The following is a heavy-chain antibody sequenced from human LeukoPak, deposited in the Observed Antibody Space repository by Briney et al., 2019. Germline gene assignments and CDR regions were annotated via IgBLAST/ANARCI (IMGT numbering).Heavy chain of an antibody. V-gene: IGHV3-21*01. CDR3: ARDQGIAARYFDY. D-gene: IGHD6-6*01. CDR1: GFTFSSYS. J-gene: IGHJ4*02. CDR2: ISSSSYI. Sequence: GGSLRLSCAASGFTFSSYSMNWVRQAPGKGLEWVSSISSSSYIYYADSVKGRFTISRDNAKNSLYLQMNSLRAEDTAVYYCARDQGIAARYFDYWGQGTLVTVSS.